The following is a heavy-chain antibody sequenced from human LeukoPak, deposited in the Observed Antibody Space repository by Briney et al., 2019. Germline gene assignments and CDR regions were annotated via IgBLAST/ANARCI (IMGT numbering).Heavy chain of an antibody. J-gene: IGHJ5*02. Sequence: ASVKVSCKASGYTFTSYGISWVRQAPGQGLEWMGWISAYNGNTNYAQKLQGRVTMTTDTSTSTAYMELRSLRSDDTAVYYCARAPQGTFNHGGNWFDPWGQGTLVTVSS. V-gene: IGHV1-18*01. D-gene: IGHD1-14*01. CDR1: GYTFTSYG. CDR2: ISAYNGNT. CDR3: ARAPQGTFNHGGNWFDP.